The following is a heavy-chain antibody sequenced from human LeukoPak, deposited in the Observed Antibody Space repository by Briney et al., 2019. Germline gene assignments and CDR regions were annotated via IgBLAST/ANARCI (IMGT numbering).Heavy chain of an antibody. CDR3: AHIAVVGVVMDY. D-gene: IGHD3-3*01. CDR1: GFSLSTSGVG. CDR2: IYWNDDK. J-gene: IGHJ4*02. V-gene: IGHV2-5*01. Sequence: SGPTLVKPTQTLTLTCTFSGFSLSTSGVGVGWIRQPPGKALEWLALIYWNDDKRYSPSLKSRLTITKDTSKNQVVLTMTNMDSVDTATYYCAHIAVVGVVMDYWGQGTLVTVSS.